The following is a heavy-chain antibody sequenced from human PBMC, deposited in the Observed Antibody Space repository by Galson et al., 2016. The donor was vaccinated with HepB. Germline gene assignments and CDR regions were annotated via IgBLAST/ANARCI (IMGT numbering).Heavy chain of an antibody. CDR1: GFTFSSHW. J-gene: IGHJ6*03. D-gene: IGHD5-12*01. V-gene: IGHV3-7*01. CDR3: ARAPSGYDLVYYYLDV. Sequence: SLRLSCAASGFTFSSHWMSWVRQAPGKGLEWVANIKEDGSEKYYVDSVKGRFTVSRDNAKNSMYLQMNSVRGEDTAVYYCARAPSGYDLVYYYLDVWGKGPTVTVS. CDR2: IKEDGSEK.